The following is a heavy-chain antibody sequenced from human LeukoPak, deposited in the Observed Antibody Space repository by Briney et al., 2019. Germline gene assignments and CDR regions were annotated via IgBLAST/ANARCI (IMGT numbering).Heavy chain of an antibody. V-gene: IGHV1-69*06. J-gene: IGHJ5*02. CDR2: IIPIFGTA. CDR1: GGTFSSYA. CDR3: ARVENMGYQLLEDVWFDP. Sequence: ASVKVSCKASGGTFSSYAISWVRQAPGQGLEWMGGIIPIFGTANYAQKFQGRVTITADKSTSTAYMELSSLRSEDTAVYYCARVENMGYQLLEDVWFDPWGQGTLVTVSS. D-gene: IGHD2-2*01.